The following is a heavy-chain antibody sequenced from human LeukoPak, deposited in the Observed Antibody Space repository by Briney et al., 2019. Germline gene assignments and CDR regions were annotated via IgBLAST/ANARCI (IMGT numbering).Heavy chain of an antibody. CDR1: GFTFSDHY. CDR3: ARVGIGYGMDV. Sequence: GGSLRLSGAASGFTFSDHYMDWVRQAPGKGLEWVGRTRNKANSYTTEYAASVKGRFTISRDDSKNSLYLQMNSLKTEDTAVYYCARVGIGYGMDVWGQGTTVTVSS. J-gene: IGHJ6*02. CDR2: TRNKANSYTT. D-gene: IGHD2-21*01. V-gene: IGHV3-72*01.